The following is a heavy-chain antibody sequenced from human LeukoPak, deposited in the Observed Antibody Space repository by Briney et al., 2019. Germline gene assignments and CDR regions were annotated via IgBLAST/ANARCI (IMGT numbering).Heavy chain of an antibody. Sequence: PSEALSLTCTVSGGSISSYYWSWIRQPAGKGLEWIGRIYTSGSTNYNPSLKSRVTMSVDTSKNQFSLKLSSVTAADTAVYYCARQQGSSWPRGAFDIWGQGTMVTVSS. V-gene: IGHV4-4*07. CDR2: IYTSGST. D-gene: IGHD6-13*01. J-gene: IGHJ3*02. CDR3: ARQQGSSWPRGAFDI. CDR1: GGSISSYY.